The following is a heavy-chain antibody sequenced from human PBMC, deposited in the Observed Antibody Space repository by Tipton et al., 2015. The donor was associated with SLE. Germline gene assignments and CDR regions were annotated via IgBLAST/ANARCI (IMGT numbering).Heavy chain of an antibody. CDR1: GGSISGYY. CDR2: MYTTGNT. V-gene: IGHV4-4*07. CDR3: ARRGGAGTTRGFDY. D-gene: IGHD1/OR15-1a*01. Sequence: TLSLTCTVSGGSISGYYWNWIRQPAGKGLEWIGHMYTTGNTNYNSSLTSRVTISGDKSKNQLFLNLNSVTAADTAVYYCARRGGAGTTRGFDYWGQGTLVTVSS. J-gene: IGHJ4*02.